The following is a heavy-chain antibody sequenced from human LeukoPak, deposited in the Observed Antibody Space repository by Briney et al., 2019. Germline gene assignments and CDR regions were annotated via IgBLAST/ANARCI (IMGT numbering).Heavy chain of an antibody. J-gene: IGHJ4*02. D-gene: IGHD4-17*01. CDR1: GYSFTSYW. CDR2: IYPGDSDT. CDR3: ASGSSYGDYVGNYFDY. V-gene: IGHV5-51*01. Sequence: GESLKISCKGSGYSFTSYWVGWVRQMPGKGLEWMGIIYPGDSDTRYSPSFQGQVTISADKSISTAYLQWSSLKASDTAMYYCASGSSYGDYVGNYFDYWGQGTPVTVSS.